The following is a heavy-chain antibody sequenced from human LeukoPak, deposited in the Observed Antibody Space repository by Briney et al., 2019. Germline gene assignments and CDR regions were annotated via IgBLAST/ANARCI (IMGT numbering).Heavy chain of an antibody. CDR1: EFSVGSNY. CDR2: ISWNSGCI. V-gene: IGHV3-53*01. D-gene: IGHD3-22*01. J-gene: IGHJ3*02. CDR3: ARGLSLSGYLDAFDI. Sequence: GGSLRLSCAASEFSVGSNYMTWVRQAPGKGLEWVSGISWNSGCIGYADSVKGRFTISRDNSKNTLYLQMNSLRVEDTAVYFCARGLSLSGYLDAFDIWGQGTMVTVSS.